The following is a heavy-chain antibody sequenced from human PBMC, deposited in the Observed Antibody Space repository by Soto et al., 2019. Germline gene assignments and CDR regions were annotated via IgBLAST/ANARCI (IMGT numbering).Heavy chain of an antibody. CDR1: GFTFSSYS. D-gene: IGHD3-3*01. Sequence: GGSLRLSCAASGFTFSSYSMNWVRQAPGKGLEWVSYISSSSSTIYYADSVKGRFTISRDNAKDSLYLQMNSLRAEDTAMYYCARDLDFWSPGGFDYWGQGTLVTVSS. CDR2: ISSSSSTI. CDR3: ARDLDFWSPGGFDY. V-gene: IGHV3-48*01. J-gene: IGHJ4*02.